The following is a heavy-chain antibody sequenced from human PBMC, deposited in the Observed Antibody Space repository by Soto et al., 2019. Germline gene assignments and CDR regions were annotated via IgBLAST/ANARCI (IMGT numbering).Heavy chain of an antibody. CDR2: IYYSGST. J-gene: IGHJ4*02. V-gene: IGHV4-39*01. CDR3: ARHIKDGYNLDY. D-gene: IGHD5-12*01. CDR1: GGSISSSSYY. Sequence: CLTCTVSGGSISSSSYYWGWIRQPPGKGLEWIGSIYYSGSTYYNPSLKSRVTISVDTSKNQFSLKLSSVTAADTAVYYCARHIKDGYNLDYWGQGTLVTVSS.